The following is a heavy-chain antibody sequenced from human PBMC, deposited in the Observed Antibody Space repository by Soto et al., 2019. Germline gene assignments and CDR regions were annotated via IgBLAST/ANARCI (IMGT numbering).Heavy chain of an antibody. D-gene: IGHD2-15*01. CDR2: INSDGSST. CDR3: ARAGYCSGGSCPHYYYGMDV. CDR1: GFTSSSYW. J-gene: IGHJ6*02. V-gene: IGHV3-74*01. Sequence: EVQLVESGGGLVQPGGSLRLSCAASGFTSSSYWMHWVRQAPGKGLVWVSRINSDGSSTSYADSVKGRFTISRDNAKNTLYLQMNSLRAEDTAVYYCARAGYCSGGSCPHYYYGMDVWGQGTTVTVSS.